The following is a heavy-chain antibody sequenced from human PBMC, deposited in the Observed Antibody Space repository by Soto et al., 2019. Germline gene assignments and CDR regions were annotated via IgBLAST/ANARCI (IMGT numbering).Heavy chain of an antibody. Sequence: GASVKVSCKASGYTFTGYYMHWVRQAPGQGPEWMGWINPNSGGTNYAQKFQGWVTMTRDTSISTAYMELSRLRSDDTAVYYCARLNPYYYYGMDVWGQGTTVTVSS. CDR3: ARLNPYYYYGMDV. CDR2: INPNSGGT. CDR1: GYTFTGYY. J-gene: IGHJ6*02. V-gene: IGHV1-2*04.